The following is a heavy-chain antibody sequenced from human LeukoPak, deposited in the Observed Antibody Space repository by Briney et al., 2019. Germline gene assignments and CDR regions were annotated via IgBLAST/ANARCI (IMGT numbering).Heavy chain of an antibody. CDR1: GGSISSSNW. CDR2: IYHSGST. D-gene: IGHD3-10*01. V-gene: IGHV4-4*02. CDR3: ARGADYYGSGSYYKSPGY. J-gene: IGHJ4*02. Sequence: SETLSLTCAVSGGSISSSNWWSWVRQPPGKGLEWIGEIYHSGSTNYNPSLKSRVTISVDKSKNQFSLKLSSVTAADTAVYYCARGADYYGSGSYYKSPGYWGQGTLVTVSS.